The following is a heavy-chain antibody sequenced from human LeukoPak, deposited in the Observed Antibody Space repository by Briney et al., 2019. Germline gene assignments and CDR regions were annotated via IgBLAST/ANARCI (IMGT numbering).Heavy chain of an antibody. CDR2: ISGSGGST. V-gene: IGHV3-23*01. Sequence: GGSLRLSCAASGFTFSSYAMSWVRQAPGKGLEWVSAISGSGGSTYYADSVKGRFTISRDNSKNTLYLQMNSLRAEDTAVYYCAKVVPYGSGSYYRNDAFDIWGQGTMVTVSS. D-gene: IGHD3-10*01. J-gene: IGHJ3*02. CDR3: AKVVPYGSGSYYRNDAFDI. CDR1: GFTFSSYA.